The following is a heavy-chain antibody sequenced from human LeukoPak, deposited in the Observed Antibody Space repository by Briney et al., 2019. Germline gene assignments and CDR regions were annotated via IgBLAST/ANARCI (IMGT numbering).Heavy chain of an antibody. CDR1: GFTFSSHS. Sequence: KPGVSLRLSCAGSGFTFSSHSINWVRQAPGKGLEWVSSISSSSSFRYYADSVRGRFTISRDNSKNTLYLQMNSLRAEDTAVYYCAKVVTISYWGQGTLVTVSS. J-gene: IGHJ4*02. CDR3: AKVVTISY. D-gene: IGHD3-10*01. CDR2: ISSSSSFR. V-gene: IGHV3-21*04.